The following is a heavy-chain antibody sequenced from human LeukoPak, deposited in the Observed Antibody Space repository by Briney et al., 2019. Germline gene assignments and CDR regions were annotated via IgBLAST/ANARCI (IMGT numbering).Heavy chain of an antibody. D-gene: IGHD2-21*02. CDR1: RXTFSSSG. CDR2: ISGSGSYI. CDR3: ARSQGTLTSPFDY. V-gene: IGHV3-21*06. Sequence: PGGSLRLSCAASRXTFSSSGMNWVRQAPGKGQEWVSYISGSGSYIYYADSMKGRFTVSRDNTNNSLYLQMNSLRAEDTAVYYCARSQGTLTSPFDYWGQGTLVTASS. J-gene: IGHJ4*02.